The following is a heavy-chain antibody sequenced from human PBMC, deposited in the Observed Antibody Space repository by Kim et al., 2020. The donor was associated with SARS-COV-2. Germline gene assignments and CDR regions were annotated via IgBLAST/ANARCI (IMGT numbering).Heavy chain of an antibody. V-gene: IGHV1-46*01. CDR3: ARSSGTAIDY. Sequence: STKYAQEIQGRVTMTRDTSTSTVYMEVSSLRSEDTAVFYCARSSGTAIDYWGQGTLLTVSS. J-gene: IGHJ4*02. CDR2: ST. D-gene: IGHD2-21*02.